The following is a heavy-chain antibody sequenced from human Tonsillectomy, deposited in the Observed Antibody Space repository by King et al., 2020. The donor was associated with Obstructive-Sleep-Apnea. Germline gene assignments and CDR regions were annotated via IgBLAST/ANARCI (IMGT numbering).Heavy chain of an antibody. J-gene: IGHJ3*02. D-gene: IGHD2-15*01. Sequence: VQLQESGPGLVKPSETLSLTCTVSGGSISSYFWSWIRQPPGKGLEWIGYIYYSGSTNYNPSLKSRVTISVDTSKNQFSLKLSSVTAADTAVYYCARLVVAATHDAFDIWGQGTMVTVSS. CDR1: GGSISSYF. CDR2: IYYSGST. CDR3: ARLVVAATHDAFDI. V-gene: IGHV4-59*08.